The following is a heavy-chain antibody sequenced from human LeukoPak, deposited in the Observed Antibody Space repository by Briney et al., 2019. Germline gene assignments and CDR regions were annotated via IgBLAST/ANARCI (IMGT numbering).Heavy chain of an antibody. CDR3: ARDSSDYYYGMDV. CDR2: ISAYNGNT. CDR1: GCTFTSYG. J-gene: IGHJ6*02. V-gene: IGHV1-18*01. Sequence: GASVKVSCKASGCTFTSYGISWVRQAPGQGLEWMGWISAYNGNTNYAQKLQGRVTMPTDTSTSTAYMELRSLRSDDTAVYYCARDSSDYYYGMDVWGQGTTVTVSS.